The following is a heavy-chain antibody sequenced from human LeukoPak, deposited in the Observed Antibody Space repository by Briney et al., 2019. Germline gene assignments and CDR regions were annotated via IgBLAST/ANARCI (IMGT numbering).Heavy chain of an antibody. CDR3: AKDRGIVFFDY. Sequence: PGRSLRLSCAASGFTFSSYGMHWVRQAPGKGLEWVAVISYDGSNKYYADSVKGRFTISRDNSKNTLYLQMNSLRAEDKAVYYCAKDRGIVFFDYWGQGTLVTVSS. J-gene: IGHJ4*02. D-gene: IGHD2/OR15-2a*01. V-gene: IGHV3-30*18. CDR2: ISYDGSNK. CDR1: GFTFSSYG.